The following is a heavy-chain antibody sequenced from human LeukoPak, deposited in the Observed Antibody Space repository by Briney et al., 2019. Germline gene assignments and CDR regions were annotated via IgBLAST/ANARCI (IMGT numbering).Heavy chain of an antibody. Sequence: SETLSLTCTVSGGSISSYYWSWIRQPPGKGLEWIGYIYYSGSTNYNPSLKSRVTISVDTSKNQFSLKLSSVTAADTAVYYCARGGGSRYSGSSWNYFDYWGQGTLVTVSS. D-gene: IGHD6-6*01. J-gene: IGHJ4*02. CDR3: ARGGGSRYSGSSWNYFDY. V-gene: IGHV4-59*01. CDR1: GGSISSYY. CDR2: IYYSGST.